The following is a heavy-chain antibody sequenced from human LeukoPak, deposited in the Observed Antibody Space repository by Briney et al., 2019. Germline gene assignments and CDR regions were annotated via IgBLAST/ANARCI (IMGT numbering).Heavy chain of an antibody. CDR1: GGSISSGHYY. V-gene: IGHV4-31*03. CDR2: IFYSGAT. CDR3: ARTLGDSRFDP. J-gene: IGHJ5*02. Sequence: SETLSLTCTVSGGSISSGHYYWSWIRQHPGKGLEWIGYIFYSGATYYDPSLKSRVTISVDTSKNQFSLKVTSATAADTAVYYCARTLGDSRFDPWGQGTLVTVSS. D-gene: IGHD2-21*01.